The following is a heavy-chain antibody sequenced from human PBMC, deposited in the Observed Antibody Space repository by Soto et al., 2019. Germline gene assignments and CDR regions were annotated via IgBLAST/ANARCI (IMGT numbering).Heavy chain of an antibody. V-gene: IGHV4-4*07. CDR2: IYTSGST. CDR1: VGSISSYY. CDR3: ARDDGYCSGGSCYSILNWFEP. Sequence: PSETLSLTCTVSVGSISSYYWSLIRQPAGKGLEWIGRIYTSGSTNYNPSLKSRVAMSVDTSKNQFSLKPSSVTAADTAVYYCARDDGYCSGGSCYSILNWFEPWGEGIMLTLSS. D-gene: IGHD2-15*01. J-gene: IGHJ5*02.